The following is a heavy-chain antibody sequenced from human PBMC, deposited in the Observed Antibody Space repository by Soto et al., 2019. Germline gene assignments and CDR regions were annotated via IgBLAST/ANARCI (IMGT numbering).Heavy chain of an antibody. CDR3: ARRNYYDSSGFEAAPYNWFDP. V-gene: IGHV4-59*01. Sequence: WETLSLTCTVSGGSISSYYWSWIRQPPGKGLEWIGYIYYSGSTNYNPSLKSRVTISVDTSKNQFSLKLSSVTAADTAVYYCARRNYYDSSGFEAAPYNWFDPWGQGTLVTVSS. CDR1: GGSISSYY. CDR2: IYYSGST. J-gene: IGHJ5*02. D-gene: IGHD3-22*01.